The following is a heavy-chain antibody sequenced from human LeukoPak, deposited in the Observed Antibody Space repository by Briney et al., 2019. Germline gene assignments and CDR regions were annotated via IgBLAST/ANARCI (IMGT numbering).Heavy chain of an antibody. CDR3: AREFAGSASGAGY. V-gene: IGHV3-21*01. CDR1: GFTFSSYS. J-gene: IGHJ4*02. CDR2: MSVSSGLI. Sequence: PGGSLRLSCAASGFTFSSYSMNWVRQAPGKGLEWVSSMSVSSGLIYYAGSVKGRFTISRDNAKSSLYLQMNRLRVEDTAVYYCAREFAGSASGAGYWGQGTLVTVSS. D-gene: IGHD1-26*01.